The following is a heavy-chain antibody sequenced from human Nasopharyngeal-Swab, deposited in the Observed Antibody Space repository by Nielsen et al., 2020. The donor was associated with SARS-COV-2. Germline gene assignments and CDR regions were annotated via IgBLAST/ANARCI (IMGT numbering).Heavy chain of an antibody. V-gene: IGHV3-49*03. CDR3: TRETPYSSGWYSFDY. CDR2: IRSKAYGGTT. J-gene: IGHJ4*02. Sequence: GGSLRLSCTAPGFTFGDYAMSWFRQAPGKGLEWVGFIRSKAYGGTTEYAASVKGRFTISRDDSKSIAYLQMNSLKTEDTAVYYCTRETPYSSGWYSFDYWGQGTLVTVSS. D-gene: IGHD6-19*01. CDR1: GFTFGDYA.